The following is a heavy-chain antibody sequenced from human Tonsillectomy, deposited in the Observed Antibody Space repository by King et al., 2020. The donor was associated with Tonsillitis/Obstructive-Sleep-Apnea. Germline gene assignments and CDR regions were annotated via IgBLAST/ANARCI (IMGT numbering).Heavy chain of an antibody. Sequence: QLQESGPGLVKPSETLSLTCTVSGGSISSSSYYWGWIRQPPGKGLEWIGSIYYSGSTHYNPSLKSRVTISVDTSKNQFSLKLSSVTAADTAVYYCANLGGDYYYYYMDVWGKGTTVTVSS. D-gene: IGHD3-16*01. CDR3: ANLGGDYYYYYMDV. J-gene: IGHJ6*03. CDR1: GGSISSSSYY. CDR2: IYYSGST. V-gene: IGHV4-39*01.